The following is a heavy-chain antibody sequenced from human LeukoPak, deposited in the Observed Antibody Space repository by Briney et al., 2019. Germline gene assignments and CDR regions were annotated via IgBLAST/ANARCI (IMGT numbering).Heavy chain of an antibody. CDR1: GFTFSSHW. CDR2: IKQDGSEK. CDR3: ARDSCSGGSCYEVAFDI. D-gene: IGHD2-15*01. V-gene: IGHV3-7*01. J-gene: IGHJ3*02. Sequence: GGSLRLSCAASGFTFSSHWMSWVRQAPGKGLEWVANIKQDGSEKYYVDSVKGRFTISRDNAKNSLYLQMNSLRAEDTAVYYCARDSCSGGSCYEVAFDIWGQGTMVTVSS.